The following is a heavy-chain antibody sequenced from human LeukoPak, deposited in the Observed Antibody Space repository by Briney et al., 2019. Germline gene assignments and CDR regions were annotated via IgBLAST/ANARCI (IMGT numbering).Heavy chain of an antibody. V-gene: IGHV1-69*13. J-gene: IGHJ4*02. D-gene: IGHD3-22*01. CDR1: GYTFTGYY. CDR2: IIPIFGTA. CDR3: ARDTMEGYYDSSGYFHY. Sequence: SVKVSCKASGYTFTGYYMHWVRQAPGQGLEWMGGIIPIFGTANYAQKFQGRVTITADESTSTAYMELRSLRSDDTAVYYCARDTMEGYYDSSGYFHYWGQGTLVTVSS.